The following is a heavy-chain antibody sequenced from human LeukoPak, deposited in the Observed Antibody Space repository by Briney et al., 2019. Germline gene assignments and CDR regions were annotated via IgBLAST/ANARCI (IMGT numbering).Heavy chain of an antibody. CDR1: RFNCNSHA. Sequence: GGSLRLSCAASRFNCNSHAMNWVRQAPGKGLEWISYISISSTSIYYADSVKGRFTISRDNSKNTLYLQMNSLRAEDTAVYYCAKITVVPAAKIPDAFDIWGQGTMVTVSS. CDR3: AKITVVPAAKIPDAFDI. V-gene: IGHV3-48*01. CDR2: ISISSTSI. J-gene: IGHJ3*02. D-gene: IGHD2-2*01.